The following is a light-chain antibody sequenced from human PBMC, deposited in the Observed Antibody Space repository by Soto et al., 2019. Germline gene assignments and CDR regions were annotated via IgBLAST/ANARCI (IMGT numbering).Light chain of an antibody. V-gene: IGKV3-15*01. CDR1: RGISTN. CDR3: QQYNSWPPT. J-gene: IGKJ1*01. Sequence: EIVMTQSPATLSVSPGERATLSCTASRGISTNLAWYQQRPGQAPRRLIYAASTRATGVPGRFSGYGSGTDFTLTISGLQSEDFAIYYCQQYNSWPPTFGQGTKVDIK. CDR2: AAS.